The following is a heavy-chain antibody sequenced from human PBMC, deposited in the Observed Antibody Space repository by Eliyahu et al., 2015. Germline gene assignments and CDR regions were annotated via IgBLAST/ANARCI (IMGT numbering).Heavy chain of an antibody. CDR2: ISSSSSYI. J-gene: IGHJ6*02. CDR1: GFTFSSYS. D-gene: IGHD5-18*01. Sequence: VQLVESGGGLVKPGGSLXLSCXASGFTFSSYSMNWVRQAPGKGLEWVSSISSSSSYIYYADSVKGRFTISRDNAKNSLYLQMNSLRAEDTAVYYCARDGYSYDMDVWGQGTTVTVSS. CDR3: ARDGYSYDMDV. V-gene: IGHV3-21*01.